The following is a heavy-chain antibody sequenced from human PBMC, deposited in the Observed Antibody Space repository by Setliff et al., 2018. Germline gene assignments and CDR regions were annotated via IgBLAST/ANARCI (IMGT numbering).Heavy chain of an antibody. D-gene: IGHD3-22*01. V-gene: IGHV1-69*06. Sequence: SVKVSCKASGGTFSSYAISWVRQAPGQGLEWMGRIIPIFGTANYAQKFQGRVTITADKSTSTAYMELSSLRSEDTAVYYCARDRPPYYYDSSGYYYSAGNFDYWGQGTLVTV. CDR2: IIPIFGTA. CDR1: GGTFSSYA. CDR3: ARDRPPYYYDSSGYYYSAGNFDY. J-gene: IGHJ4*02.